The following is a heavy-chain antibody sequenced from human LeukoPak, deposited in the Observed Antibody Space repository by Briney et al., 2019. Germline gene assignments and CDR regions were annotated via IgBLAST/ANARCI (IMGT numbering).Heavy chain of an antibody. CDR2: IYYSGST. Sequence: PSETLSLTCTVSGASISGTAYYWGWVRQPPRKGLEWIGNIYYSGSTYYNASLQSRVTISIDTSKNQFSLRLSSVTAADTAMYFCAKSRGYGLIDYWGQGTLVTVSS. CDR1: GASISGTAYY. J-gene: IGHJ4*02. D-gene: IGHD5-12*01. CDR3: AKSRGYGLIDY. V-gene: IGHV4-39*01.